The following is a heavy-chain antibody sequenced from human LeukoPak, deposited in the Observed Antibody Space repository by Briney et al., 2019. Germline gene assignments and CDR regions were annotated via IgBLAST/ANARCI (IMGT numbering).Heavy chain of an antibody. D-gene: IGHD3-3*01. J-gene: IGHJ4*02. CDR1: GFTFSSYW. Sequence: GGSLRLSCAASGFTFSSYWMHWVRQAPGKGLEWVSSISSSSSYIYYADSVKGRFTISRDNAKNSLYLQMNSLRAEDTAVYYCARVDYDFWSGYYERLDYWGQGTLVTVSS. CDR3: ARVDYDFWSGYYERLDY. CDR2: ISSSSSYI. V-gene: IGHV3-21*01.